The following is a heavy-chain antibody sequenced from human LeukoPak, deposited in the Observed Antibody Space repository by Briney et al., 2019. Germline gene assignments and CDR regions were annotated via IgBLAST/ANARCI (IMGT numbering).Heavy chain of an antibody. J-gene: IGHJ4*02. CDR3: ARGYTSDY. V-gene: IGHV3-7*03. D-gene: IGHD6-13*01. CDR1: GFTLSSYW. CDR2: IKQDGSEK. Sequence: GGSLRPSCAAAGFTLSSYWMTWVRQAPGRGLEWVANIKQDGSEKYYVDSVKGRFTISRDNAKNSLYLQMNSLRAEDTAVYYCARGYTSDYWGQGTLVTASS.